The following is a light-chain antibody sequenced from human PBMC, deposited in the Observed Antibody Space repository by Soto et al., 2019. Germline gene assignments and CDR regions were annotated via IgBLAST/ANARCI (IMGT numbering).Light chain of an antibody. CDR3: QQYCSSPPYT. J-gene: IGKJ2*01. CDR2: GAS. Sequence: EIVLTQSPGTLSLSPGERATLSCRASQSVSSSYLAWYQQKPGQAPRPLIYGASSRVTGIPDRFSGSGSGTDFTLTINRVEPEDFAVYYCQQYCSSPPYTFGQGTKLEI. CDR1: QSVSSSY. V-gene: IGKV3-20*01.